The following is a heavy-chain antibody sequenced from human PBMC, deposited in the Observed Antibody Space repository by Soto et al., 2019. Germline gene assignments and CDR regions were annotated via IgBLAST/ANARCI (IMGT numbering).Heavy chain of an antibody. Sequence: SETLSLTCTVSGGSISSGGYYWSWIRQHPGKGLEWIGYIYYSGSTYYNPSLKSRVTISVDTSKNQFSLQLNSVTPDDTAVYYCARGPGSLRPWGQGILVTAPQ. CDR3: ARGPGSLRP. V-gene: IGHV4-31*03. D-gene: IGHD1-1*01. CDR1: GGSISSGGYY. J-gene: IGHJ5*02. CDR2: IYYSGST.